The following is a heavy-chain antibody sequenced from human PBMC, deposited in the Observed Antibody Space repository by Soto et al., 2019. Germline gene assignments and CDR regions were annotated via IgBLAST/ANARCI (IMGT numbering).Heavy chain of an antibody. D-gene: IGHD6-13*01. CDR1: GGSVSSGSYY. V-gene: IGHV4-61*01. J-gene: IGHJ4*02. CDR2: IYYSGST. Sequence: QVQLQESGPGLVKPSETLSLTCTVSGGSVSSGSYYWSWIRQPPGKGLEWIGYIYYSGSTNYNPSLKSRVTISVDTSKNQFSLKLSSVTAADTAVYYCARAQRAAGTPYFDYWGQGTLVTVSS. CDR3: ARAQRAAGTPYFDY.